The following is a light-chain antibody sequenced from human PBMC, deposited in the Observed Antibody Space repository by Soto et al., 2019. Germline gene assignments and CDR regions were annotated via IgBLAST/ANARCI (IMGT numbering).Light chain of an antibody. J-gene: IGLJ1*01. V-gene: IGLV1-44*01. CDR2: SNN. CDR1: SSNIGSHA. CDR3: AAWDDSLNGYV. Sequence: QAVVTQPPSASGSPGQRVTISCSGSSSNIGSHAVNWYQQLPGTAPTLLIYSNNERPSGVPDRFYGSKSGTSASLAISGLQSEDEADYYCAAWDDSLNGYVFGTGTKLTVL.